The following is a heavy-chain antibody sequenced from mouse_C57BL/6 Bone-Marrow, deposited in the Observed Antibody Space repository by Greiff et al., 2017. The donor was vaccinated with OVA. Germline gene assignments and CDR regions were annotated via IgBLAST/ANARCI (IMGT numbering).Heavy chain of an antibody. CDR3: TGRNLLLRLYYFDY. CDR2: IRLKSDNYAT. J-gene: IGHJ2*01. D-gene: IGHD1-1*01. V-gene: IGHV6-3*01. CDR1: GFTFSNYW. Sequence: EVKLVESGGGLVQPGGSMKLSCVASGFTFSNYWMNWVRQSPEKGLEWVAQIRLKSDNYATHYAESVKGRFTISRDDSKSSVYLQMNNLRAEDTGIYYCTGRNLLLRLYYFDYWGQGTTLTVSS.